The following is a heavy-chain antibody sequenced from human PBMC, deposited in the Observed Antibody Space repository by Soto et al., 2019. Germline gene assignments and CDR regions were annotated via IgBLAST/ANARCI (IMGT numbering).Heavy chain of an antibody. J-gene: IGHJ4*02. D-gene: IGHD3-3*01. CDR3: ATYTITIFGVVGY. V-gene: IGHV4-34*01. Sequence: KASETLSLTCAVYGGSFSGYYWSWIRQPPGKGLEWIGEINHSGSTNYNPSLKSRVTISVDTSKNQFSLKLSSVTAADTAVYYCATYTITIFGVVGYWGQGTLVTVSS. CDR2: INHSGST. CDR1: GGSFSGYY.